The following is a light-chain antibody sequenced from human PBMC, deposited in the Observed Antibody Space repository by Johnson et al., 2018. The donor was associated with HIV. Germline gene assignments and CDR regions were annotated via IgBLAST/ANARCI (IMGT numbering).Light chain of an antibody. CDR2: ENN. J-gene: IGLJ1*01. CDR1: SSNIGNNY. Sequence: QSVLTQPPSVSAAPGQKVTISCSGSSSNIGNNYVSWYQQLPGTAPKLLIYENNMRPSGIPDRFSGSKSGTSATLGITGLQTGDAADYYFGTLDSSLSSYFFGTGTKVTVL. CDR3: GTLDSSLSSYF. V-gene: IGLV1-51*02.